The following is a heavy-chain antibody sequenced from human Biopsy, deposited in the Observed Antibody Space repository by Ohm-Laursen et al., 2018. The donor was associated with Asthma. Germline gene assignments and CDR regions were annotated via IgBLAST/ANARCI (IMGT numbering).Heavy chain of an antibody. D-gene: IGHD3-10*01. CDR3: ARAVDYSHYYGIDV. CDR2: ISVYNGNT. Sequence: SVKDSCKTSGYTFNSAGITWVRQAPGQGLEWMGWISVYNGNTKVAQKLQGRVTMITDTSTSTAYMELRSLRSDDTAVYFCARAVDYSHYYGIDVWGQGTTVTVS. J-gene: IGHJ6*02. V-gene: IGHV1-18*01. CDR1: GYTFNSAG.